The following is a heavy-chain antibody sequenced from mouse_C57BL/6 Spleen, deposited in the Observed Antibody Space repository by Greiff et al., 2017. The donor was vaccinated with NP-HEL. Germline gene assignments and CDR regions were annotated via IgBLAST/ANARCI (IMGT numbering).Heavy chain of an antibody. CDR2: INPGSGGT. D-gene: IGHD2-4*01. CDR1: GYAFTNYL. V-gene: IGHV1-54*01. Sequence: QVQLQQSGAELVRPGTSVKVSCKASGYAFTNYLIEWVKQRPGQGLEWIGVINPGSGGTNYNEKFKGKATLTADKSSSTAYMQLSSLTSEDSAVYFCARRAYDYDRYYAMDYWGQGTSVTVSS. J-gene: IGHJ4*01. CDR3: ARRAYDYDRYYAMDY.